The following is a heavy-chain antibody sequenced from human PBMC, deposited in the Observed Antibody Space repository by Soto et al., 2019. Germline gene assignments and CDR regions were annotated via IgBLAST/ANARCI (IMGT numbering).Heavy chain of an antibody. V-gene: IGHV3-33*01. Sequence: QVRLVESGGGVVQPGRSLRLSCAASGFSFNSYGMHWVRQAPGKGLEWVAVIWHDGSKKYYADSVKGRLIISRDNSKNTLYVQMDSLRADDTGVYYCVRDFRGAVAGSEFDHWGQGTLVTVSS. CDR1: GFSFNSYG. J-gene: IGHJ4*02. D-gene: IGHD6-19*01. CDR2: IWHDGSKK. CDR3: VRDFRGAVAGSEFDH.